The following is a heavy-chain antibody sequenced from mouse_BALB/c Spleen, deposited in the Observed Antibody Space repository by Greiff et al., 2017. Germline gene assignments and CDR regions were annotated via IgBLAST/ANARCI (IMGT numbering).Heavy chain of an antibody. CDR1: GYTFTDYN. Sequence: EVQLQQSGPELVKPGASVKISCKASGYTFTDYNMHWVKQSHGKSLEWIGYIYPYNGGTGYNQKFKSKATLTVDNSSSTAYMELRSLTSEDSAVYYCARRRLGLFDYWGQGTTLTVSS. D-gene: IGHD4-1*01. CDR3: ARRRLGLFDY. V-gene: IGHV1S29*02. J-gene: IGHJ2*01. CDR2: IYPYNGGT.